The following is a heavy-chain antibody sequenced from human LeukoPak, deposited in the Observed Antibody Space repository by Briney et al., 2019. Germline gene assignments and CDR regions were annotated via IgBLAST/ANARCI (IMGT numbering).Heavy chain of an antibody. D-gene: IGHD3-10*01. CDR1: GGSISSGGYY. Sequence: PSQTLSLTCTVSGGSISSGGYYWSWIRQPPGKGLEWIGEINHGGTTNYNPSLKSRVTISVDKSKNQFSLKLSSVTAADTAVYYCARYAGSGSYPVGNWFDPWGQGTLVTVSS. J-gene: IGHJ5*02. CDR2: INHGGTT. V-gene: IGHV4-30-2*01. CDR3: ARYAGSGSYPVGNWFDP.